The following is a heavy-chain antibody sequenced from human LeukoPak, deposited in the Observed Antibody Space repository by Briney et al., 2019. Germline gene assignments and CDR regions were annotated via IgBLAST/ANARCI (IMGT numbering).Heavy chain of an antibody. D-gene: IGHD6-19*01. CDR2: IHWNSGIT. Sequence: GGSLRLSYVVSGFMFDNYAMHWVRQVPGKGLEWVSGIHWNSGITGYADSVKGRFTISRDNAKNSLYLQMNSLRTEDMAFYYCVKAISRTGWSEFDSWGQGTLVTVSS. J-gene: IGHJ4*02. CDR3: VKAISRTGWSEFDS. V-gene: IGHV3-9*03. CDR1: GFMFDNYA.